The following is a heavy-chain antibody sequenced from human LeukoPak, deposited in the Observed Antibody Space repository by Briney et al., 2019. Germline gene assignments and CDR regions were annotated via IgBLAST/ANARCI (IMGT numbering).Heavy chain of an antibody. CDR2: INSDGGTT. CDR3: ARDFIVVVIAATLSGVLDY. Sequence: GGSLRLSCAASGFTFSSYWMHWVRQPPGKGLVWVSRINSDGGTTSYADSVKGRFTISRDNAKNTLYLQMNSLRAEDTAVYYCARDFIVVVIAATLSGVLDYWGQGTLVTVSS. J-gene: IGHJ4*02. V-gene: IGHV3-74*01. CDR1: GFTFSSYW. D-gene: IGHD2-15*01.